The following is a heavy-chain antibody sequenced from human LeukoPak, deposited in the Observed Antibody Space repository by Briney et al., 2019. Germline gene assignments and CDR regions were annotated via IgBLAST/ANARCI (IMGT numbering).Heavy chain of an antibody. Sequence: GGSLRLSCAASGFTFSSNWLSWVRQAPGKGPEWVGNIKPDGSDQHYAESVKGRFTISRDNAKNSVYLQMNSLRAEDMAVYYCARSTHYAFDIWGHGTMVTVSS. CDR3: ARSTHYAFDI. J-gene: IGHJ3*02. V-gene: IGHV3-7*03. CDR1: GFTFSSNW. CDR2: IKPDGSDQ. D-gene: IGHD2-15*01.